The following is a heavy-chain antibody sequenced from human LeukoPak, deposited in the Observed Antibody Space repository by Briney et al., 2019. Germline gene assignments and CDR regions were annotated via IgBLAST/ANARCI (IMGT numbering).Heavy chain of an antibody. Sequence: ASVKVSCKASGYTLTSYYMHWVRQAPGQGLEWMGIINPSGGSTSYTQKFQGRVTMTRDTSTSTVYMEPSSLRSEDTAVYYCARSGYSSGWVDYWGQGTLVTVSS. CDR3: ARSGYSSGWVDY. V-gene: IGHV1-46*01. CDR1: GYTLTSYY. CDR2: INPSGGST. J-gene: IGHJ4*02. D-gene: IGHD6-19*01.